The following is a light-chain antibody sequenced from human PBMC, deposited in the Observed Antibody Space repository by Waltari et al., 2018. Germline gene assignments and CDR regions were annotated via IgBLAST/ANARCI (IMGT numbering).Light chain of an antibody. CDR3: AAWDDSLNGRWV. CDR1: GSNIGNNS. V-gene: IGLV1-44*01. CDR2: SDN. J-gene: IGLJ3*02. Sequence: QSVLTQPPSASGTPGQRVTISCSGSGSNIGNNSVYWFQQVPGTAPKLLIHSDNRRPPGVPDRFSGSKSGTSASLAVSGLQSEDESDYYCAAWDDSLNGRWVFGGGTKLTVL.